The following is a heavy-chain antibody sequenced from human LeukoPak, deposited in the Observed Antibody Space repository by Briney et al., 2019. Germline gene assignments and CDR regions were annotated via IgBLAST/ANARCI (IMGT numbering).Heavy chain of an antibody. CDR2: IYTSGST. J-gene: IGHJ4*02. CDR3: AASLWFGIYPDY. Sequence: SETLSLTCTVSGGSISSGSYYWSWIRQPAGKGLEWIGRIYTSGSTNYNPSLKSRVTISVDTSKNHLSLSLNSVTAADTAVYYCAASLWFGIYPDYWGQGSLVTVSS. CDR1: GGSISSGSYY. D-gene: IGHD3-10*01. V-gene: IGHV4-61*02.